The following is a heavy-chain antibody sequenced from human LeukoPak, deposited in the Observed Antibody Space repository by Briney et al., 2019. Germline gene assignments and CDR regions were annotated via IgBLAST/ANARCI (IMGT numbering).Heavy chain of an antibody. V-gene: IGHV3-23*01. J-gene: IGHJ6*02. Sequence: GGSLRLSCAASGFTFSNYALSWVRQAPGKGLGWVSCISYSGSTHYTDSVKGRFTISRDNPKNTLYLKMNSLRAEDTAVYYCAKSPGGSGIAYGLDVWGQGTTVTVSS. CDR2: ISYSGST. CDR3: AKSPGGSGIAYGLDV. D-gene: IGHD6-13*01. CDR1: GFTFSNYA.